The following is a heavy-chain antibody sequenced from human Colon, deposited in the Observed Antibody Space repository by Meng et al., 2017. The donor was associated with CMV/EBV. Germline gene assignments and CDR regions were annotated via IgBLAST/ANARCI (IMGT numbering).Heavy chain of an antibody. CDR1: GFTFSSYS. V-gene: IGHV3-21*01. Sequence: SCAASGFTFSSYSMNWVRQAPGKGLEWVSSISSSSSYIYYADSVKGRFTISRDNSKNTLYLQMNSLRAEDTAVYYCARDSKGITIFGVVRPYYYGMDVWGQGTTVTVSS. J-gene: IGHJ6*02. CDR2: ISSSSSYI. D-gene: IGHD3-3*01. CDR3: ARDSKGITIFGVVRPYYYGMDV.